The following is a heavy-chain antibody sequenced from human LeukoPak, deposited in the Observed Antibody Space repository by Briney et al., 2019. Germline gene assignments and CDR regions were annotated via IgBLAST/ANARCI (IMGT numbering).Heavy chain of an antibody. J-gene: IGHJ4*02. Sequence: PGGSLRLSCAGSGFTFDSYSMNWVRQAPGKGLEWVSSISGGSGYIYYADSVKGRFAISRDNAKNSLYLQMDSLRAEDTAVYYCARGVDAAMVVDYWGQGTLVTVSS. D-gene: IGHD5-18*01. CDR1: GFTFDSYS. CDR2: ISGGSGYI. V-gene: IGHV3-21*01. CDR3: ARGVDAAMVVDY.